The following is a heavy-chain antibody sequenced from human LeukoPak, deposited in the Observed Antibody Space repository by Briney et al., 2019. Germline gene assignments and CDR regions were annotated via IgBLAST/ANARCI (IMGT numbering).Heavy chain of an antibody. Sequence: GGSLRLSCAASGFTFDDYAMHWVRHAPGKGLEWVSGISWNSGSIGYADSVKGRFTISRDNSKNTLYLQMNSLRAEDTAVYYCARDRYWGQGTLVTVSS. J-gene: IGHJ4*02. V-gene: IGHV3-9*01. CDR3: ARDRY. CDR1: GFTFDDYA. CDR2: ISWNSGSI.